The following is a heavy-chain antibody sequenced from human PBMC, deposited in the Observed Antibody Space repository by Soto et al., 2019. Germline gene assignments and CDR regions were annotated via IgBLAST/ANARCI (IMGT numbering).Heavy chain of an antibody. Sequence: SQTLTLTCDISGDSVSSNSAAWNWIRQSPSRGLEWLGRTSYRSKWYNDYAVSVKSRMIIISDTSNNQFSLQLNSVTPEDTGVYYCARNHYGSGSYYSSFAYWGPGALVTVS. CDR3: ARNHYGSGSYYSSFAY. CDR1: GDSVSSNSAA. CDR2: TSYRSKWYN. J-gene: IGHJ4*02. D-gene: IGHD3-10*01. V-gene: IGHV6-1*01.